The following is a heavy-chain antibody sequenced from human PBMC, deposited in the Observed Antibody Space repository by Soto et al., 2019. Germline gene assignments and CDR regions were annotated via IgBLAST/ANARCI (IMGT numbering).Heavy chain of an antibody. CDR2: IYYSGST. J-gene: IGHJ4*02. CDR1: GGSISSGDYY. V-gene: IGHV4-30-4*01. D-gene: IGHD3-22*01. CDR3: AREGPSTYYYDSSGYHPLKFDY. Sequence: PSETLSLTCTVSGGSISSGDYYWSWIRQPPGKGLEWIGYIYYSGSTYYNPSLKSRVTISVDTSKNQFSLKLSSVTAADTAVYYCAREGPSTYYYDSSGYHPLKFDYWGQGTLVTVSS.